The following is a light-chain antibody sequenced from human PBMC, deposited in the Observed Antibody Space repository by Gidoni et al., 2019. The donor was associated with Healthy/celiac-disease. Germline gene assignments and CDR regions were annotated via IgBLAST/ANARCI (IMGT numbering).Light chain of an antibody. Sequence: EIVLTQSPATLSLSPGERATRSCRASQSVSSYLAWYQQKPGQAPRLLIYDASNRATDIPARFSGSGSGTDFTLTISSLEPEDFAVYYCQQRSNWPHTFGQGTKLEIK. CDR2: DAS. V-gene: IGKV3-11*01. J-gene: IGKJ2*01. CDR1: QSVSSY. CDR3: QQRSNWPHT.